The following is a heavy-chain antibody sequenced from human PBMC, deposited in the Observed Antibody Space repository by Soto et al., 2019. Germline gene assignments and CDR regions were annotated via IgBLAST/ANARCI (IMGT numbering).Heavy chain of an antibody. D-gene: IGHD5-12*01. CDR3: ARRTDGYNWADY. Sequence: EVQLVESGGGLVQPGGSLRLSCAASGFMFSSHWMHWVRQAPGKGLVWVSRISADGSNTNYADSVKGRFTIYRDNARNTAFPPINRLTAGETAVYSCARRTDGYNWADYLGKGTLVTVSS. J-gene: IGHJ4*02. V-gene: IGHV3-74*01. CDR2: ISADGSNT. CDR1: GFMFSSHW.